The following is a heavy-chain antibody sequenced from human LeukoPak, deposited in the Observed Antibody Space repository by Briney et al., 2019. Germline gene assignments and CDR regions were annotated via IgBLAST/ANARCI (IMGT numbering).Heavy chain of an antibody. CDR2: ITSSSSFI. CDR3: ARGEGQGFGDLGF. V-gene: IGHV3-21*01. Sequence: PGGSLRLSRAASGFTFSSYSMNWVRQAPGKGLEWVSYITSSSSFISYADSVRGRFTTSRDNAKNSLYLQMNSLRAEDTAVFYCARGEGQGFGDLGFWGQGTPVTVSS. D-gene: IGHD3-10*01. J-gene: IGHJ4*02. CDR1: GFTFSSYS.